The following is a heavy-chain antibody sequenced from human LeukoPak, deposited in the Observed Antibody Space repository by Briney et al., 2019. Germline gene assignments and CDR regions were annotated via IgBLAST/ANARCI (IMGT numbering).Heavy chain of an antibody. Sequence: GGSLRLSCAASGFTFSSYWMSWVRQAPGKGLEWVANIKQDGSEKYYVDSVKGRFTISRDNAKNSLYLQMNSLRAEDAAVYYCARPGYCSGDTCYVAFDIWGQGTMVTVSS. D-gene: IGHD2-15*01. CDR1: GFTFSSYW. J-gene: IGHJ3*02. CDR3: ARPGYCSGDTCYVAFDI. V-gene: IGHV3-7*01. CDR2: IKQDGSEK.